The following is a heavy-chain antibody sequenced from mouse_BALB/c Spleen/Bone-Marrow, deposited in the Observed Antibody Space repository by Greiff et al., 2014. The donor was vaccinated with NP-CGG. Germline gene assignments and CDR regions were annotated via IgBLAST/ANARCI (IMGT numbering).Heavy chain of an antibody. CDR3: ARGVVYYYAMDY. CDR2: IDPSDSYS. CDR1: GYTFTNYW. Sequence: LQESGAELVKPGASVKLSCKASGYTFTNYWMHWVKQRPGQGLEWIGEIDPSDSYSNYNQNFKGKATLTVDKSSGTAYMQLTSLTSEDSAVYYCARGVVYYYAMDYWGQGTSVTASS. J-gene: IGHJ4*01. V-gene: IGHV1-69*02.